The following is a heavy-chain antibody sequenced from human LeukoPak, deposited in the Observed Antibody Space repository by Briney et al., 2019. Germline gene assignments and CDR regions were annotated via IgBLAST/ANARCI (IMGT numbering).Heavy chain of an antibody. CDR2: IHDTGST. CDR3: ARFSSGCSTSSCYLTY. CDR1: GGSLSSHY. J-gene: IGHJ4*02. D-gene: IGHD2-2*01. Sequence: NPSETLSLTCSVSGGSLSSHYWSWIRQPPGKGLELIGHIHDTGSTFYNPSLRGRVTISLDTSNNQFSLKLTSMTAADTAVYYCARFSSGCSTSSCYLTYWGQGTLVTVS. V-gene: IGHV4-59*11.